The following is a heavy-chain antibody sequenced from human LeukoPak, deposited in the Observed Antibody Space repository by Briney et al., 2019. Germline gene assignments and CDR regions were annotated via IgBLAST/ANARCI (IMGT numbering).Heavy chain of an antibody. V-gene: IGHV4-31*03. J-gene: IGHJ4*02. D-gene: IGHD6-6*01. CDR2: ISYSGNT. Sequence: SQTLSLTCTVSGGSISSGGYSWTWIRQHPGKGLEWIGYISYSGNTYYNPSFKSRVTISGDTSKNQFSLKLSSVTAADTAVYYCARRDIAARYYFDYWGQGTLVTVSS. CDR3: ARRDIAARYYFDY. CDR1: GGSISSGGYS.